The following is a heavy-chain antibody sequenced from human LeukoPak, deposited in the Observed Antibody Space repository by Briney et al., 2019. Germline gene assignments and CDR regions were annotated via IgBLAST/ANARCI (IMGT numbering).Heavy chain of an antibody. CDR3: ARVKQLVLQNYYYYMDV. V-gene: IGHV3-74*01. CDR2: INTDGSST. Sequence: GGSLRLSCAASGFTFSSYWMHWVRQAPGKGLVWVSRINTDGSSTSYADSVKGRFTISRDNAKNTLYLQMNSLRAEDTAVYYCARVKQLVLQNYYYYMDVWGKGTTVTVSS. J-gene: IGHJ6*03. CDR1: GFTFSSYW. D-gene: IGHD6-6*01.